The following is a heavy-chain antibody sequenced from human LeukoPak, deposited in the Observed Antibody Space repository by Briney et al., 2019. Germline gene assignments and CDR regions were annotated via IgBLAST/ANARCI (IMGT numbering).Heavy chain of an antibody. CDR1: GFTFSTYP. J-gene: IGHJ4*02. D-gene: IGHD4/OR15-4a*01. CDR3: ARDQTIRGDY. CDR2: ISSRSSTI. Sequence: GGSLRLSCAASGFTFSTYPMNWVRQAPGKGLEWVSYISSRSSTIYYADSVKGRFTISRDNAKNSLYLQMNSLRAEDTAVYYCARDQTIRGDYWGQGTLVTVSS. V-gene: IGHV3-48*01.